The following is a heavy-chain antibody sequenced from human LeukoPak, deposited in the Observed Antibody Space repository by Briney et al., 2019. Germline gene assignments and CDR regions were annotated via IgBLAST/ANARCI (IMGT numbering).Heavy chain of an antibody. V-gene: IGHV4-4*02. CDR1: GGSISSSNW. CDR3: ARAGGNWFDP. Sequence: SGTLSLTCAVSGGSISSSNWWSWVRQPPGKGLEWIGSIYYSGSTYYNPSLKSRVTISVDTSKNQFSLKLSSVTAADTAVYYCARAGGNWFDPWSQGTLVTVSS. D-gene: IGHD3-16*01. J-gene: IGHJ5*02. CDR2: IYYSGST.